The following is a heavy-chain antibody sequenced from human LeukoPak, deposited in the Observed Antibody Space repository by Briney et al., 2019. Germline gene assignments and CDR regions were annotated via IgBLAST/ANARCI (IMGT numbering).Heavy chain of an antibody. CDR1: GFTFDDYA. Sequence: GRSLRLSCAASGFTFDDYAIHWVRQAPGKGLEWDSLITRDGGSTFYAGSVKGRFTISRDNSKNSLYLQMNSLRTEDTALYYCANEKLQYFVDWGQGTLVTVSS. V-gene: IGHV3-43*01. CDR2: ITRDGGST. D-gene: IGHD3-9*01. J-gene: IGHJ4*02. CDR3: ANEKLQYFVD.